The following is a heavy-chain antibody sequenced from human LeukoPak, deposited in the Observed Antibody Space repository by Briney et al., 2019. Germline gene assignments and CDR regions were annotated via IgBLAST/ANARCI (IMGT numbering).Heavy chain of an antibody. V-gene: IGHV2-5*01. CDR1: GFSLSTSGVG. CDR3: AHIIWLDAFDI. Sequence: SGPTLVKPTQTLTLTCTFSGFSLSTSGVGVGWIRQPPGKALEWLALIYWNDDKRYSPSLKSRLTITKDTSKNQVVLAMTNMDPVDTATYYCAHIIWLDAFDIWGQGTMVTVSS. J-gene: IGHJ3*02. D-gene: IGHD5-12*01. CDR2: IYWNDDK.